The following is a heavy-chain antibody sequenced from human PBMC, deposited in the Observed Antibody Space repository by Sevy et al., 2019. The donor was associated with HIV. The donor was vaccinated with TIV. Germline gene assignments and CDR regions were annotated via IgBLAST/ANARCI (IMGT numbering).Heavy chain of an antibody. CDR1: GFTLSTYS. D-gene: IGHD4-4*01. J-gene: IGHJ6*02. CDR3: ARGLQGGYYYGMDV. V-gene: IGHV3-48*01. Sequence: GGSLRLSCAASGFTLSTYSMNWVRQAPGKGLEWVSYISTTASTKSYADSVKGRFTISRDNADNSLYLQMKSLRAEDTAVYYCARGLQGGYYYGMDVWGQGTTVTVSS. CDR2: ISTTASTK.